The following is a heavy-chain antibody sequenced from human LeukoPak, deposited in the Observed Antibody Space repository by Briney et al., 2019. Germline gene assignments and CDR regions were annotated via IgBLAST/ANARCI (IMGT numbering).Heavy chain of an antibody. CDR3: ARGGRLGELSLSH. V-gene: IGHV3-53*04. CDR1: GFTVSSNY. D-gene: IGHD3-16*02. J-gene: IGHJ4*02. Sequence: GGSLRLSCAASGFTVSSNYMSWVRQAPGKGPEWVSVIYSGGSTYYADSVKGRFTISRNNSKNTLYLQMNSLRAEDTAVYYCARGGRLGELSLSHWGQGTLVTVSS. CDR2: IYSGGST.